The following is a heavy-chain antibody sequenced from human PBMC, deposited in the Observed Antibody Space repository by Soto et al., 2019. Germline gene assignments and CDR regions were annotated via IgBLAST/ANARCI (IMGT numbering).Heavy chain of an antibody. V-gene: IGHV3-23*01. CDR3: AKDPRCSSTSCPINYYYYGMDV. D-gene: IGHD2-2*01. Sequence: PGGSLRLSCAASGFTISSYAMSWVRQAPGKGLEWVSAISGSGGSTYYADSVKGRFTISRDNSKNTLYLQMNSLRAEDTAVYYCAKDPRCSSTSCPINYYYYGMDVWGQGTTVTVSS. J-gene: IGHJ6*02. CDR2: ISGSGGST. CDR1: GFTISSYA.